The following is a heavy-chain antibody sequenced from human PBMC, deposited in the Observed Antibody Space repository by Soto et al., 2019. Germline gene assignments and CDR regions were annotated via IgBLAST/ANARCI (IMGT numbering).Heavy chain of an antibody. V-gene: IGHV1-18*01. CDR2: ISAYNGNT. CDR3: ASGYCSSTSCYFSAY. D-gene: IGHD2-2*01. J-gene: IGHJ4*02. CDR1: GYTFTSYG. Sequence: ASVKVSCKASGYTFTSYGISWVRQAPGQGLEWMGWISAYNGNTNYAQKLQGRVTMTTDTSTSTAYMELRSLRSDDTAVYYCASGYCSSTSCYFSAYWGQGTLVTVSS.